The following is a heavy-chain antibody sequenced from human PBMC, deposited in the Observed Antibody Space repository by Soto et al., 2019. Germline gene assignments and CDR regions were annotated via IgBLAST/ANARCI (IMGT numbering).Heavy chain of an antibody. CDR1: GFTFSSYA. CDR2: ISYDGSNK. V-gene: IGHV3-30-3*01. J-gene: IGHJ4*02. D-gene: IGHD3-3*01. Sequence: GGSLRLSCAASGFTFSSYAMHWVRQAPGKGLEWVAVISYDGSNKYYADSVKGRFTISRDNSKNTLYLQMNSLRAEDTAVYYCARATELEWLLFWELDYWGQGTLVTVSS. CDR3: ARATELEWLLFWELDY.